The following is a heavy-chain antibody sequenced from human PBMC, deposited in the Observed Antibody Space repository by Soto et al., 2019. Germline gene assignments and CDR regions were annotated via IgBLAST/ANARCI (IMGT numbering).Heavy chain of an antibody. CDR3: ARAPIAAAGTWWFDP. J-gene: IGHJ5*02. Sequence: SETLSLTCTVSGGSISSSSYYWGWIRQPPGKGLEWIGSIYYSGSTYYNPSLKSRVTISVDTSKNQFSLKLSSVTAADTAVYYCARAPIAAAGTWWFDPWGQGTLVTVSS. CDR1: GGSISSSSYY. CDR2: IYYSGST. D-gene: IGHD6-13*01. V-gene: IGHV4-39*07.